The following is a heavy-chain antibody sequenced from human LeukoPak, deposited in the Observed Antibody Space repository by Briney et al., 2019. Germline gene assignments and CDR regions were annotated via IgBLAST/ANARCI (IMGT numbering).Heavy chain of an antibody. J-gene: IGHJ2*01. D-gene: IGHD1-26*01. CDR2: IYYSGST. CDR1: GGSISNYY. Sequence: SETLSLTCTVSGGSISNYYWSWIRQPLGKGLEWIGYIYYSGSTNYNPSLKSRVTISVDTSKNQFSLKLSSVTAADTAVYYCASDRPATENWYFDLWGRGTLVTVSS. V-gene: IGHV4-59*01. CDR3: ASDRPATENWYFDL.